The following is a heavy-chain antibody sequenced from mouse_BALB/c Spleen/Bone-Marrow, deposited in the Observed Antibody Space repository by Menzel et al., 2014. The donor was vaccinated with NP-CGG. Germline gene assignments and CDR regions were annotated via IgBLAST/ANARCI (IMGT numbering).Heavy chain of an antibody. CDR1: GYTFSNYW. CDR2: ILPGSGSS. D-gene: IGHD3-2*02. CDR3: ARGIRNYFDY. J-gene: IGHJ2*01. Sequence: VQGVESGAELMKPGASVKISCKATGYTFSNYWIEWVKQRPGHGLEWIGDILPGSGSSQYNEKLKGKATFTADTSSNTAYMQLSSLTSEDSSVYYCARGIRNYFDYWGQGTTLTVSS. V-gene: IGHV1-9*01.